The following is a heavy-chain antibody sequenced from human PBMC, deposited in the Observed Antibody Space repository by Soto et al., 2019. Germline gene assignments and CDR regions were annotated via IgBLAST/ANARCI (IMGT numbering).Heavy chain of an antibody. Sequence: DVQLVESGGGLVQPGRSLRLSCAASGFTFDDYAMHWVRQAPGKGLEWVSGISWNSGSIGYADSVKGRFTISRDNAKNSLYLQMNSLRAEDTALYYCAKDHPPFSRAVAGEEGYYYYYMDVWGKGTTVTVSS. V-gene: IGHV3-9*01. CDR2: ISWNSGSI. CDR1: GFTFDDYA. D-gene: IGHD6-19*01. CDR3: AKDHPPFSRAVAGEEGYYYYYMDV. J-gene: IGHJ6*03.